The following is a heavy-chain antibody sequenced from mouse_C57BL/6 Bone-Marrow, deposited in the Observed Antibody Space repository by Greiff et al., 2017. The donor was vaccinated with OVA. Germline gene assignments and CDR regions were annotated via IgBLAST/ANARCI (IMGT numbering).Heavy chain of an antibody. CDR1: GFTFSSYG. V-gene: IGHV5-6*01. Sequence: EVKLVESGGDLVKPGGSLKLSCAASGFTFSSYGMSWVRQTPDKRLEWVATISSGGSYTYYPDSVKGRFTISRDNAKNTLYLQMSSLKSEDTAMYYCARQDMGYYYGSSFWFADWGQGTLVTVSA. CDR3: ARQDMGYYYGSSFWFAD. D-gene: IGHD1-1*01. CDR2: ISSGGSYT. J-gene: IGHJ3*01.